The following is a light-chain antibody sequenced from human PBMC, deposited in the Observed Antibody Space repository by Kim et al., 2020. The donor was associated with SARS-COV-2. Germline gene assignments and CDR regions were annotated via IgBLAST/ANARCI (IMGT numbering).Light chain of an antibody. CDR2: AKD. Sequence: SSELTQDPALSLERARTDSSNSKGDSIRSSDGTWYQQKPGQAPKAVIYAKDNRLSGIPDRFSGSSSGNTAYLIITGTQAGDEADYYCNSRDSNVNVVFGG. CDR1: SIRSSD. V-gene: IGLV3-19*01. J-gene: IGLJ2*01. CDR3: NSRDSNVNVV.